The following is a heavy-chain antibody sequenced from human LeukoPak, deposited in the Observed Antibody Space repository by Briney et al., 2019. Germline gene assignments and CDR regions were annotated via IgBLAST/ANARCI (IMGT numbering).Heavy chain of an antibody. V-gene: IGHV4-4*07. J-gene: IGHJ4*02. CDR1: GGSFSSYY. CDR2: IYTSGST. Sequence: SETLSLTCAVYGGSFSSYYWSWIRQPAGKGLEWIGRIYTSGSTNYNPSLKSRVTMSVDTSKNQFSLKLSSVTAADTAVYYCAREERYAFGELFYWGQGTLVTVSS. CDR3: AREERYAFGELFY. D-gene: IGHD3-10*01.